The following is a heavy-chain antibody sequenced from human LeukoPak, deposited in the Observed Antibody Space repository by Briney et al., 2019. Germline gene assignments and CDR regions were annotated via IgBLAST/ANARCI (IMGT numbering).Heavy chain of an antibody. CDR2: ISGSGGST. CDR3: AKDGAVAGTNYYYGMDV. CDR1: GVTFSSYA. V-gene: IGHV3-23*01. D-gene: IGHD6-19*01. Sequence: PGGSLRLSCAASGVTFSSYAMSWVRQAPGKGLEWVSAISGSGGSTYYADSVKGRFTISRDNPKNTLYLQMNSLRAEDTAVYYCAKDGAVAGTNYYYGMDVWGQGTTVTVSS. J-gene: IGHJ6*02.